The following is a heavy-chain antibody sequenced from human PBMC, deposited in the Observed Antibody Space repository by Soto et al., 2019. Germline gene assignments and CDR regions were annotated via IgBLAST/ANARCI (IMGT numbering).Heavy chain of an antibody. CDR1: GGSFSGGGYY. J-gene: IGHJ3*02. CDR2: ISYSGST. Sequence: SETLSLTCTVFGGSFSGGGYYWSWIRQHPGKGLEWMGYISYSGSTKYKPSLQSRITISVETSKNQFSLRLTSVTAADTAIYFCARTSIFGVVPNAFDIWGPGKLVTGS. V-gene: IGHV4-31*03. D-gene: IGHD3-3*01. CDR3: ARTSIFGVVPNAFDI.